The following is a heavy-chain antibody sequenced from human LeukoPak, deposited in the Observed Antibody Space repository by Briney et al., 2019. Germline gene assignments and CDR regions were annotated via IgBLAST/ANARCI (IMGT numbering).Heavy chain of an antibody. CDR1: GFTFSSSV. J-gene: IGHJ3*02. D-gene: IGHD3-10*01. CDR3: AKGPYGPGAFDI. Sequence: GGSLRLSCAASGFTFSSSVMSWVRQAPGKGLEWVSDIGGSRGTTNYADSAKGRFTISRDNSKNTLYLQMNSLRAEDTAVYYCAKGPYGPGAFDIWGQGTMVTVSS. V-gene: IGHV3-23*01. CDR2: IGGSRGTT.